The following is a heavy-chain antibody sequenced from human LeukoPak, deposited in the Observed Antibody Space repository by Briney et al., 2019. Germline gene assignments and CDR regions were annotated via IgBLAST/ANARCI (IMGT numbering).Heavy chain of an antibody. Sequence: SETLSLTCTVSGGSISSSDYYWGWIRQPPGKGLEWIGSIYYSGSTYYNPSLKSRVTTSIDTSKNQFSLKLSSVTAADTAVYYCARDLVVAVAGTEAYYMDVWGKGTTVTISS. V-gene: IGHV4-39*07. J-gene: IGHJ6*03. CDR2: IYYSGST. CDR1: GGSISSSDYY. CDR3: ARDLVVAVAGTEAYYMDV. D-gene: IGHD6-19*01.